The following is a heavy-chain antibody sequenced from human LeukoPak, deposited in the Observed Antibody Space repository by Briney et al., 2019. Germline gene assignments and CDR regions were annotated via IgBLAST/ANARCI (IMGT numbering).Heavy chain of an antibody. CDR1: GFIFSDFW. D-gene: IGHD3-9*01. V-gene: IGHV3-7*01. CDR2: IRQDGSEK. Sequence: GGSLRLSCVASGFIFSDFWMSWVRQAPGKGLEWVANIRQDGSEKYYVDSVKGRFTISRDNAKNSLYLQMNNLRVEDTAVYFCARGQRLGSWGQGTLVIVSS. J-gene: IGHJ4*02. CDR3: ARGQRLGS.